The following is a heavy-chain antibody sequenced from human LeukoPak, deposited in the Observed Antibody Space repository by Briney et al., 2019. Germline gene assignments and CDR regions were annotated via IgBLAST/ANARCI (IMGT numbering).Heavy chain of an antibody. D-gene: IGHD4-23*01. J-gene: IGHJ4*01. V-gene: IGHV1-2*02. CDR2: INPSSGGT. CDR3: ASGPVTYYFDY. CDR1: GYTFTGYY. Sequence: ASVKVSCKASGYTFTGYYMHWVRQAPGQGLEWMGWINPSSGGTNYAQKFQGRVTMTRDTSISTAYMELSRLRSDDTAVYYCASGPVTYYFDYWGQGTLVTVSS.